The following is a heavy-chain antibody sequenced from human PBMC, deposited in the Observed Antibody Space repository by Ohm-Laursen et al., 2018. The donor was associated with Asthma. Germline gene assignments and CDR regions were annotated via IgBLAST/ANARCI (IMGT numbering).Heavy chain of an antibody. V-gene: IGHV4-61*01. CDR1: GDSASSGTHY. Sequence: SETLSLTCTVSGDSASSGTHYWSWIRQPPGKGLEWIGYVSYSGSTNYNPSLKSRVTISADTSKNQSSLRLSSATAADTAEYYCARGVGYHLFWGQGTLVTVSS. D-gene: IGHD3-22*01. CDR3: ARGVGYHLF. J-gene: IGHJ4*02. CDR2: VSYSGST.